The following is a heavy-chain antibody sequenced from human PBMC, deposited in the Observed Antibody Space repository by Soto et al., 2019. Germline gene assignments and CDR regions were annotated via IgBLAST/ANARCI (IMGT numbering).Heavy chain of an antibody. CDR2: IMPILGIA. D-gene: IGHD4-17*01. V-gene: IGHV1-69*02. CDR1: GGTFSSYT. CDR3: AAPYGYYISVLCDP. Sequence: QVQLVQSGAEVKKPGSSVKVSCKASGGTFSSYTISWVRQAPGQGLEWMGRIMPILGIANYAQKFQGRVTITADRSTHTAHRERSSLRSEDTAVYSCAAPYGYYISVLCDPWGQGSLVTVSS. J-gene: IGHJ5*02.